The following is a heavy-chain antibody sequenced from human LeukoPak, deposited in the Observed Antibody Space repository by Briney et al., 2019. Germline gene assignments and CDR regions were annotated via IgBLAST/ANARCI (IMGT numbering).Heavy chain of an antibody. CDR3: AKNLYCGGGSCYPSALGMDV. CDR1: GFTFSGYA. V-gene: IGHV3-23*01. CDR2: ISGSGGST. Sequence: PGGSLRLSCVASGFTFSGYAMSWVRQAPGKGLEWVSAISGSGGSTYYADSVKGRFTISRDNSKNTLFLQMNSLRAEDTAVYYCAKNLYCGGGSCYPSALGMDVWGQGTTVTVSS. J-gene: IGHJ6*02. D-gene: IGHD2-15*01.